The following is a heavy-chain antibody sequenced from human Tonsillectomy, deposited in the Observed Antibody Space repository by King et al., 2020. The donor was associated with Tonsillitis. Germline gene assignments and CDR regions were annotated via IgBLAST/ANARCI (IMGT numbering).Heavy chain of an antibody. CDR3: EGSAGAGSFDY. V-gene: IGHV4-39*07. CDR1: GGSISSSSCY. Sequence: QLQESGPGLVKPSETLSLTCTVSGGSISSSSCYWGWIRQPPGKGLEWIGSIYYSGSTYYNPSRKRRATISIDTSKYLFSLKLSSVNAADTAAFYCEGSAGAGSFDYWGQGTLVTVSS. CDR2: IYYSGST. D-gene: IGHD6-13*01. J-gene: IGHJ4*02.